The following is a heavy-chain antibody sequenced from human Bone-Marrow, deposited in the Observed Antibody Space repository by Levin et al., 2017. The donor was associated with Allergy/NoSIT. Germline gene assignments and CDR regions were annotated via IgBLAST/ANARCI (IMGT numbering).Heavy chain of an antibody. D-gene: IGHD3-3*01. CDR3: ARVDDFWSGYYDFDH. CDR2: ISDSGSTI. CDR1: GFTFSDYY. J-gene: IGHJ4*02. Sequence: GESLKISCAASGFTFSDYYMNWIRQAPGKGLEWLSYISDSGSTIYYSDSVKGRFTISRDNAKNSLYLQMNSLTDEDTAVYYCARVDDFWSGYYDFDHWGQGTLVTVSS. V-gene: IGHV3-11*01.